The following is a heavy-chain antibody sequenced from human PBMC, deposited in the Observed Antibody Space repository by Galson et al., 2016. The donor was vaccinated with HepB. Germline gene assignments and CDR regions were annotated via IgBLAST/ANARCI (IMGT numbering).Heavy chain of an antibody. CDR3: ARFNYGDYADYFDV. D-gene: IGHD4-17*01. CDR2: IFYSGSA. CDR1: GGSIGTHSYY. Sequence: ETLSLTCSVSGGSIGTHSYYWGWIRQPPGKGLEWIGKIFYSGSADYNPSLMNRLTISVDMSKNQFSLRLTSVTAADTAIYYCARFNYGDYADYFDVWGRGTRVIVSS. J-gene: IGHJ3*01. V-gene: IGHV4-39*01.